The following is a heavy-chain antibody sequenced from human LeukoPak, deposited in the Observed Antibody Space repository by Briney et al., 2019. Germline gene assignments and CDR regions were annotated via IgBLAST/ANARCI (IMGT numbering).Heavy chain of an antibody. J-gene: IGHJ5*02. CDR2: IYYSGST. CDR1: GGSISTYY. Sequence: SETLSLTCSVSGGSISTYYWSWIRQPPGKGLEWIGYIYYSGSTSYNPSLKSRVTISVDTSKNQFSLDLSSVTAADTAVYYCARASSSWYAGWFDPWGQGTLVTVSS. CDR3: ARASSSWYAGWFDP. D-gene: IGHD6-13*01. V-gene: IGHV4-59*08.